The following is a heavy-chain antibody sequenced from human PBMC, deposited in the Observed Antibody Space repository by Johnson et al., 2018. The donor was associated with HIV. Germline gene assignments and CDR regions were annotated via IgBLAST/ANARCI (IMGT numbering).Heavy chain of an antibody. CDR1: GFNFSGYW. J-gene: IGHJ3*02. CDR2: IYSGGST. Sequence: VQLVESGGGLVQPGGSLRLSCAASGFNFSGYWMSWVRQASGKGLQWVSVIYSGGSTYYADSVKGSFTISRNNSKNTLYLQMNSLRVEDTAVYYCASEIRGVLYIWGQGTMVTVSS. V-gene: IGHV3-66*01. CDR3: ASEIRGVLYI. D-gene: IGHD3-10*01.